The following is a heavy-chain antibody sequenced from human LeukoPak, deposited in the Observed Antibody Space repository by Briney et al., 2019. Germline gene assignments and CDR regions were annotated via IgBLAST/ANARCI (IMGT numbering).Heavy chain of an antibody. CDR2: INHSGST. D-gene: IGHD2-21*02. J-gene: IGHJ4*02. CDR3: ARDPKDCGDDCYYFDY. Sequence: SETLSLTCAVYGGSFSGYYWSWIRQPPGKGLEWIGEINHSGSTNYNPSLKSRVTISVDTSKNQFSLKLSSVTAADTAVYYCARDPKDCGDDCYYFDYWGQGTLVTVSS. CDR1: GGSFSGYY. V-gene: IGHV4-34*01.